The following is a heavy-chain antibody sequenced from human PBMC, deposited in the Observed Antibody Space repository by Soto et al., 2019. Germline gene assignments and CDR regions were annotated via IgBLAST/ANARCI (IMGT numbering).Heavy chain of an antibody. V-gene: IGHV1-18*01. CDR3: ARHKSITMVRGVIISPGDFDY. CDR1: GYTFTSYG. Sequence: ASVKVSCKASGYTFTSYGISWVRQAPGQGLEWMGWISAYNGNTNYAQKLQGRVTMTTDTSTSTAYMELRSLRSDDTAVYYCARHKSITMVRGVIISPGDFDYWGQGTLVTVSS. D-gene: IGHD3-10*01. J-gene: IGHJ4*02. CDR2: ISAYNGNT.